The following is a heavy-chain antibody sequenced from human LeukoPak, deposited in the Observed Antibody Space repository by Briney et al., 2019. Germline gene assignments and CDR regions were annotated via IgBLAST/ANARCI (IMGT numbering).Heavy chain of an antibody. D-gene: IGHD2-15*01. CDR3: ARDKDIVVVLAARSSAFDI. CDR1: GGTFSSYA. V-gene: IGHV1-69*04. Sequence: SVKVSCKASGGTFSSYAISWVRQAPGQGLEWMGRIIPILGIANYAQKFQGRVTITADKSTSTAYMELSSLRSEDTAVYYCARDKDIVVVLAARSSAFDIWGQGTMVTVSS. CDR2: IIPILGIA. J-gene: IGHJ3*02.